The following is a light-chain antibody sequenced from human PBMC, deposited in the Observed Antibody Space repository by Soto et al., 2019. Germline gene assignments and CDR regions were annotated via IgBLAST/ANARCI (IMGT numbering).Light chain of an antibody. CDR2: AAF. V-gene: IGKV1-39*01. CDR3: QQSYSIPRT. CDR1: QTINTY. J-gene: IGKJ2*01. Sequence: DIQMTQSPSSLSASVGDRVTITCRASQTINTYLNWYQQKLGKAPKLLIYAAFTLQSGVPSRFSGSGSGTDFTLTIRSLQPEDFATYYCQQSYSIPRTFCQGTKLQIK.